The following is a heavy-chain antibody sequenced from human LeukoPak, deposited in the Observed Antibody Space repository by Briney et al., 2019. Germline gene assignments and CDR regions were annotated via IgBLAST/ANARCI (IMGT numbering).Heavy chain of an antibody. CDR2: IRYDGSNK. D-gene: IGHD5-18*01. Sequence: PGGSLRLSCAASGFTFSSYGMHCVRQAPGKGLEWVAFIRYDGSNKYYADSVKGRFTISRDNSKNTLYLQMNSLRAEDTAVYYCAKDGTARDLYYYYYMDVWGKGTTVTVSS. V-gene: IGHV3-30*02. CDR1: GFTFSSYG. CDR3: AKDGTARDLYYYYYMDV. J-gene: IGHJ6*03.